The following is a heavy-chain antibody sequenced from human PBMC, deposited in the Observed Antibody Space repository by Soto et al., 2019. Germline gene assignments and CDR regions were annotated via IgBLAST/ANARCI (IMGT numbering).Heavy chain of an antibody. CDR2: IIPIFGTA. J-gene: IGHJ4*02. CDR1: GGTFSSYA. CDR3: ARDPAYVDLVATIGLLNEVLNY. D-gene: IGHD5-12*01. V-gene: IGHV1-69*13. Sequence: SVKVSCKASGGTFSSYAISWVRQAPGQGLEWMGGIIPIFGTANYAQKFQGRVTITADESTSTAYMELRSLRSEDTAVYYCARDPAYVDLVATIGLLNEVLNYWGQGTRVTVSS.